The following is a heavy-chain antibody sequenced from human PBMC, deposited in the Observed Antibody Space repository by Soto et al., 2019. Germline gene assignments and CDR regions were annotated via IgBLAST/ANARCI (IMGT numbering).Heavy chain of an antibody. CDR2: IIPILGIA. V-gene: IGHV1-69*02. CDR3: ARGCDPNDYGGHYYYYYMDV. J-gene: IGHJ6*03. CDR1: GGTFSSYT. Sequence: QVQLVQSGAEVKKPGSSVKVSCKASGGTFSSYTISWVRQAPGQGLEWMGRIIPILGIANYAQKFQGRVTITADKSTSTAYMELSSLRSEDTAVYYCARGCDPNDYGGHYYYYYMDVWGKGTTVTVSS. D-gene: IGHD4-17*01.